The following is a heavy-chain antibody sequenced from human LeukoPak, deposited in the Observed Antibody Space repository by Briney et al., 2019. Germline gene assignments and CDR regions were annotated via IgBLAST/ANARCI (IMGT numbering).Heavy chain of an antibody. J-gene: IGHJ3*02. CDR1: GFTFSSYE. Sequence: GGSLRLSCAASGFTFSSYEMNWVRQAPGKGLEWVSYISSSGSTKYYADSVKGRFTISRDNSKNTLYLQMNSLRAEDTAVYYCAKDPDYYDSSGYYSDDAFDIWGQGTMVTVSS. CDR3: AKDPDYYDSSGYYSDDAFDI. D-gene: IGHD3-22*01. CDR2: ISSSGSTK. V-gene: IGHV3-48*03.